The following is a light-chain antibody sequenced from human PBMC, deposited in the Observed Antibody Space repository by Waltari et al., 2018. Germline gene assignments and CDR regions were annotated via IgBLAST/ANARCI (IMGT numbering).Light chain of an antibody. CDR3: QQYGSSVMYT. J-gene: IGKJ2*01. CDR1: QRLTKNY. V-gene: IGKV3-20*01. Sequence: VLTQSPGTLSLSPGVSATLSFRASQRLTKNYLAWYQQKPGQPPRLLIYGASIRTAGIPDMFSGSASGADFTLTITRLDPEDFAIYYCQQYGSSVMYTFGQGTKLEIK. CDR2: GAS.